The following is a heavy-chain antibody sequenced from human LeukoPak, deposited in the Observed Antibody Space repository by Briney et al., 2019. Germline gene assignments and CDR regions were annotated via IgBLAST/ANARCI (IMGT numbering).Heavy chain of an antibody. CDR1: GFTFSSYS. D-gene: IGHD1-26*01. CDR2: ISFGSSYV. J-gene: IGHJ4*02. Sequence: GSLRLSXAASGFTFSSYSMNWVRQAPGKGLDWVSSISFGSSYVYYADSVKGRFTISRDNAKNSLYLQMNSLRAEDTAVYYCARDWVGATHSVWGQGTLVTVSS. CDR3: ARDWVGATHSV. V-gene: IGHV3-21*01.